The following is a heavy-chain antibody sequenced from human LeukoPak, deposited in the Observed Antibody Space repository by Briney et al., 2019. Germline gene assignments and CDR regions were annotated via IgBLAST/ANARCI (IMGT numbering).Heavy chain of an antibody. CDR3: ARMATAFDY. CDR1: GFTFSNSW. J-gene: IGHJ4*02. D-gene: IGHD1-1*01. V-gene: IGHV3-74*01. CDR2: ISSDGSSS. Sequence: GGSLRLSCAASGFTFSNSWMHRVRQVPGKGLVWVSRISSDGSSSIYADSVKGRFTISRDNAKNTLYLQMNSLRAEDTAVYYCARMATAFDYWGQGTLVTVSS.